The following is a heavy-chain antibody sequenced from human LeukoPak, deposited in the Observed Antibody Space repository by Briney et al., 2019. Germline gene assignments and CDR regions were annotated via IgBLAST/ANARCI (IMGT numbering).Heavy chain of an antibody. J-gene: IGHJ5*02. CDR2: ISGDGGST. D-gene: IGHD3-10*01. Sequence: PGGSLRLSCAASGFTFDDYAMHWVRQAPRKGLEWVSLISGDGGSTYYADSVKGRFTISRDNSKNSLYLQMNSLRTEDTALYYCAKEYYYGSGSYLRRNWFDPWGQGTLVTVSS. CDR1: GFTFDDYA. V-gene: IGHV3-43*02. CDR3: AKEYYYGSGSYLRRNWFDP.